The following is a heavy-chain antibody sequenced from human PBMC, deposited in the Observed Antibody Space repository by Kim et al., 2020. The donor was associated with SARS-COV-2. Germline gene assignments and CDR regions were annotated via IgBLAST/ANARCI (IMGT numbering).Heavy chain of an antibody. CDR3: ATDMRITMIPGGGRSAFDI. J-gene: IGHJ3*02. CDR2: FDPEDGET. Sequence: ASVKVSCKVSGYTLTELSMHWVRQAPGKGLEWMGGFDPEDGETIYAQKFQGRVTMTEDTSTDTAYMELSSLRSEDTAVYYCATDMRITMIPGGGRSAFDIWGQGTMVTVSS. CDR1: GYTLTELS. V-gene: IGHV1-24*01. D-gene: IGHD3-22*01.